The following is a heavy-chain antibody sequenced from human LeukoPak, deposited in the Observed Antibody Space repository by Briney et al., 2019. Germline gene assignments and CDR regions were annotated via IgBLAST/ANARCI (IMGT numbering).Heavy chain of an antibody. V-gene: IGHV1-46*01. CDR1: GYTFTSYY. D-gene: IGHD1-26*01. CDR2: INPSGGNT. Sequence: GASVKVSCKASGYTFTSYYMHWVRQAPGQGLEWMGIINPSGGNTGYAQKFQGRVTMTRSTSISTAYMELSSLRSEDTAVYYCAREWELLIDYWGQGTLVTVSS. J-gene: IGHJ4*02. CDR3: AREWELLIDY.